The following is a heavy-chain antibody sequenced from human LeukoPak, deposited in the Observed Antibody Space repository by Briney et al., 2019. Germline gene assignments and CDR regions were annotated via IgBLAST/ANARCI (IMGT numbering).Heavy chain of an antibody. CDR3: AKDLSYYDSSGSNY. Sequence: GGSLRLSCAASGFTFSDYYMSWIRQAPGKGLEWLSYISSGSTIYYADSVKGRFTISRDNAKNSLYLQMNSLRAEDTAVYYCAKDLSYYDSSGSNYWGQGTLVTVSS. CDR2: ISSGSTI. D-gene: IGHD3-22*01. V-gene: IGHV3-11*01. J-gene: IGHJ4*02. CDR1: GFTFSDYY.